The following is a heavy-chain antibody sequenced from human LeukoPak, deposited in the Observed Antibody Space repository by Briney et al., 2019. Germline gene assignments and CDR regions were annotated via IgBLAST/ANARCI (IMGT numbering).Heavy chain of an antibody. V-gene: IGHV3-74*01. J-gene: IGHJ5*02. CDR2: IKSDGSST. Sequence: GGSLRLSCAASGFTFSSYWMHWVRQGPGKGLVWVSRIKSDGSSTSYADSVKGRFTISRDNAKNTLYLQMNSLRDEDTAVYYCAREAGYHGSGFDPWGQGTLVTVSS. CDR1: GFTFSSYW. CDR3: AREAGYHGSGFDP. D-gene: IGHD3-10*01.